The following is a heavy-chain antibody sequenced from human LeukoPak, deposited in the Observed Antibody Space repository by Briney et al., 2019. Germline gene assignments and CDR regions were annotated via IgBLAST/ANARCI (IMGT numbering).Heavy chain of an antibody. CDR1: GGSISSRSYY. Sequence: SETLSLTCTVPGGSISSRSYYWGWIRQPPGKGLEWIGSIYHSGSTYYNPSLKSRVTISVDTSKNQFSLKLSSVTAADTAVYYCATGVHGITAAGDYYFDYWGQGTLVTVSS. CDR3: ATGVHGITAAGDYYFDY. V-gene: IGHV4-39*07. D-gene: IGHD6-13*01. CDR2: IYHSGST. J-gene: IGHJ4*02.